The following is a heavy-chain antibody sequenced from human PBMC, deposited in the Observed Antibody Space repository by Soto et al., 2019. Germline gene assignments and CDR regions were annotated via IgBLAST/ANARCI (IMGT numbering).Heavy chain of an antibody. D-gene: IGHD2-21*02. Sequence: SATLSLTCTVSGGSVSRYYWSWIRQTPGKGLEWIGYLYNTGSTIYNPSLESRVTISVDTSKNQFSLKLNSVTAADTAVYYCARDLWGYCGTDCYPLDVWGQGTTVTVS. J-gene: IGHJ6*02. CDR2: LYNTGST. CDR3: ARDLWGYCGTDCYPLDV. CDR1: GGSVSRYY. V-gene: IGHV4-59*02.